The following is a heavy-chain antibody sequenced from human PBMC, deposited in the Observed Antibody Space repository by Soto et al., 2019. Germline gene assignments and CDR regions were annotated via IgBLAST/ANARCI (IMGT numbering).Heavy chain of an antibody. J-gene: IGHJ4*02. Sequence: QVQLQESGPGLVKPSQTLSLACSVSGASINSGGYFWSWIRQLPGKGLEWIGYIHYSGSTYYNPSLKSRVVMSIDTSKNDFSLKLSSVTAADTAVFYCARGFVETAMAFDYWGQGALGTVSS. D-gene: IGHD5-18*01. CDR3: ARGFVETAMAFDY. V-gene: IGHV4-31*03. CDR1: GASINSGGYF. CDR2: IHYSGST.